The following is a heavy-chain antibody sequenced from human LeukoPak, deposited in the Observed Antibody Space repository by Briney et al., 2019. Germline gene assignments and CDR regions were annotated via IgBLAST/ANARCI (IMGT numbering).Heavy chain of an antibody. V-gene: IGHV3-74*01. CDR1: GSYW. J-gene: IGHJ4*02. D-gene: IGHD2/OR15-2a*01. Sequence: PGGSLRLSCAASGSYWMHWVRQAPGKGLVWVSHINSDGSWTGYADSVKGRFTISKDNAKNTVYLQMNNLRAEDTAVYYCVSFYETYWGRGTLVTASS. CDR3: VSFYETY. CDR2: INSDGSWT.